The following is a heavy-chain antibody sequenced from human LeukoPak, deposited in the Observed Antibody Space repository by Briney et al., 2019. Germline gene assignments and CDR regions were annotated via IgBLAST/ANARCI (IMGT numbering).Heavy chain of an antibody. V-gene: IGHV4-34*01. J-gene: IGHJ4*02. CDR1: GGSFSGYY. Sequence: SETLSLTCAVYGGSFSGYYWSWIRQPPGKGLEWIGEINHSGSTNYNPSLKSRVTISVDTSKNQFPLKLSSVTAADTAVYYCARGGAHYDILTGIDYWGQGTLVTVSS. CDR3: ARGGAHYDILTGIDY. CDR2: INHSGST. D-gene: IGHD3-9*01.